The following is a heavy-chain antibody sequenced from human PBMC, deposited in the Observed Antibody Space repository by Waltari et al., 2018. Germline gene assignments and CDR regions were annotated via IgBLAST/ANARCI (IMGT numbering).Heavy chain of an antibody. Sequence: EVQLVESGGGLVQPGGSLRLSCAASGFTFSSYSMNWVRQAPGKGLEWVSYISSSSSTISYASSVKGRFTISRDNAKNSLYLQMNSLRAEDTAVYYCATGGGRRYYDFWSGPPEGYFDYWGQGTLVTVSS. D-gene: IGHD3-3*01. J-gene: IGHJ4*02. CDR2: ISSSSSTI. CDR1: GFTFSSYS. V-gene: IGHV3-48*01. CDR3: ATGGGRRYYDFWSGPPEGYFDY.